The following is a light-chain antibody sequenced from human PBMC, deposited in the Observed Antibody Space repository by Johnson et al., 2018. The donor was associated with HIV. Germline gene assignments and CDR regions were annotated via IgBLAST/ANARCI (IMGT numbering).Light chain of an antibody. V-gene: IGLV1-51*01. CDR3: GTGDSSLSTLYV. CDR1: TSNIGNNY. J-gene: IGLJ1*01. CDR2: DNN. Sequence: QSVLTQPPSVSAAPGQKVTISCSGSTSNIGNNYVSWYQHLPRTAPKLLIYDNNKRPSGIPDRFSGSKSGTSATLGITGLPTGDEADYYCGTGDSSLSTLYVFGTGTKVTVL.